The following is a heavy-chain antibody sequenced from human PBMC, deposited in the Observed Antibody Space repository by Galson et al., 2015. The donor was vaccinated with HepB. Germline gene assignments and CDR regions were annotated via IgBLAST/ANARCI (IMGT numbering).Heavy chain of an antibody. CDR3: ARGVAAPGGTFDY. D-gene: IGHD6-13*01. Sequence: SVKVSCKASGGTFSSYAISWVRQAPGQGLEWMGGIIPIFGTANYAQKFQGRVTITADESTSTAYMELSSLRSEDTAVYYCARGVAAPGGTFDYWGQGTLVTVSS. V-gene: IGHV1-69*13. CDR2: IIPIFGTA. J-gene: IGHJ4*02. CDR1: GGTFSSYA.